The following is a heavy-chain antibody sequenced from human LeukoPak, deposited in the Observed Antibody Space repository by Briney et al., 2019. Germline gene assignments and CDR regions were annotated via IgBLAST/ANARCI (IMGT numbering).Heavy chain of an antibody. CDR2: IYHSGST. J-gene: IGHJ3*02. Sequence: PSETLSLTCSVSGGSINSDSWNWIRQPPGKGLEWIGYIYHSGSTNYNPSLKSRVTISIDKSKKQFSLKLISVTAADTAIYYCARVGGMTTINNDAFDIWGQGTMVTVSS. CDR1: GGSINSDS. V-gene: IGHV4-59*01. CDR3: ARVGGMTTINNDAFDI. D-gene: IGHD4-4*01.